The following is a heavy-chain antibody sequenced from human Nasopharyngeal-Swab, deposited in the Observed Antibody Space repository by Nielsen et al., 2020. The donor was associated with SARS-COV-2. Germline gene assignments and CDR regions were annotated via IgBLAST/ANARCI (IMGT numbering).Heavy chain of an antibody. J-gene: IGHJ6*02. V-gene: IGHV3-9*02. D-gene: IGHD3-9*01. Sequence: GGSLRLSCAASGSTSDDYAMHWVRQAPGKGLEWVSGISWNSGSIGYADSVKGRFTISRDNAKNSLYLQMNSLRAEDTALYYCAKGHYDILTGSLYYYGMDVWGQGTTVTVSS. CDR2: ISWNSGSI. CDR1: GSTSDDYA. CDR3: AKGHYDILTGSLYYYGMDV.